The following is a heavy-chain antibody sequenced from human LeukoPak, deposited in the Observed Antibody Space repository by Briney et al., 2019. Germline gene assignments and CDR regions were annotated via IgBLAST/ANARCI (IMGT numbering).Heavy chain of an antibody. V-gene: IGHV3-23*01. CDR3: ATHIFSELRYFDWSTNE. J-gene: IGHJ4*02. CDR1: GFTFRRYA. Sequence: GGSLRLSCAGSGFTFRRYAMNWVRQAPGKGLEWVSAISGSDDSKTYYAASVKGRFTISRDNAKKSLYLQMNSLRAEDTAVYYCATHIFSELRYFDWSTNEWGQGTLVTVSS. D-gene: IGHD3-9*01. CDR2: ISGSDDSKT.